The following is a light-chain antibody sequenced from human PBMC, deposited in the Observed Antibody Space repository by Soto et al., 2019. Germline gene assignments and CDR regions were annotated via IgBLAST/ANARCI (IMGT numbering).Light chain of an antibody. J-gene: IGKJ4*01. CDR3: RQYFNPRT. Sequence: DTRLTKSTSSLSASVGDRVTITCQASQHISDYLNWYQQKPGKAPKLLIYDGTKLETGVRSRFSGSGSGTEFSFTISSLQPEDTATYYCRQYFNPRTFGGGTKVDIK. V-gene: IGKV1-33*01. CDR2: DGT. CDR1: QHISDY.